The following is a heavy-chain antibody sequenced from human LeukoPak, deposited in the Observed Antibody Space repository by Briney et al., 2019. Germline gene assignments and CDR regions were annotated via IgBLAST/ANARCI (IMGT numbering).Heavy chain of an antibody. CDR3: ARQTGSGLFILP. CDR2: IYYSGNT. V-gene: IGHV4-39*01. D-gene: IGHD3/OR15-3a*01. J-gene: IGHJ4*02. CDR1: GGSVSSYY. Sequence: SETLSLTCTVSGGSVSSYYWSWIRQPPGKGLEWIGSIYYSGNTYYNASLKSQVSISIDTSKNQFSLRLTSVTAADTAVYYCARQTGSGLFILPGGQGTLVTVSS.